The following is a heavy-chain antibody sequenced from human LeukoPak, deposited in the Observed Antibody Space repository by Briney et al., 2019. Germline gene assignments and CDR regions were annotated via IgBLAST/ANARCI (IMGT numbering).Heavy chain of an antibody. D-gene: IGHD4-17*01. J-gene: IGHJ4*02. CDR1: GFTFSSYA. CDR3: ARDWTTMITFEY. CDR2: IYYSGST. V-gene: IGHV4-38-2*02. Sequence: GSLRLSCAASGFTFSSYAMSWVRQPPGKGLEWIGSIYYSGSTYYNPSLKSRVTISVDTSKNQFSLKLSSVTAADTAVYYCARDWTTMITFEYWGQGTLVTVSS.